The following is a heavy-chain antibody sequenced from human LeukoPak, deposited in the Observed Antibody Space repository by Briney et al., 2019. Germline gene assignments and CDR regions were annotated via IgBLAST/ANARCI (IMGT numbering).Heavy chain of an antibody. D-gene: IGHD3-3*01. V-gene: IGHV4-61*02. Sequence: SETLSLTCTVSGGSISSNNYYWVWVRQPAGKGLEWIGRIYTSGSTNYNPSLKSRVTMSVDTSKNQFSLKLSSVTAADTAVYYCARDLDTIFGVVIPNWFDPWGQGTLVTVSS. CDR3: ARDLDTIFGVVIPNWFDP. CDR2: IYTSGST. J-gene: IGHJ5*02. CDR1: GGSISSNNYY.